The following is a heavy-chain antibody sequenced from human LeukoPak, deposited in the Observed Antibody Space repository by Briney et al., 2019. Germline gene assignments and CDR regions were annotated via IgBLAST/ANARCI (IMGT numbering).Heavy chain of an antibody. D-gene: IGHD6-13*01. Sequence: SQTLSLTCAISGDSVSSNSAAWNWLRQSPSRGLEWLGRTYHRSKWYSDYAASVRGRITISLDTSKNQFYLQLNSVTLEDTAMYYCARYTSTWYLEYWGQGTVVTVSS. V-gene: IGHV6-1*01. CDR1: GDSVSSNSAA. CDR2: TYHRSKWYS. J-gene: IGHJ4*02. CDR3: ARYTSTWYLEY.